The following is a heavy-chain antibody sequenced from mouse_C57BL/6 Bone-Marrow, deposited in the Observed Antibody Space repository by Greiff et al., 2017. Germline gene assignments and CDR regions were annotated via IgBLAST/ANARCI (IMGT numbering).Heavy chain of an antibody. V-gene: IGHV1-55*01. D-gene: IGHD2-4*01. CDR3: ARKGPYDYESYWYFDV. J-gene: IGHJ1*03. CDR2: IYPGSGST. CDR1: GYTFTRYW. Sequence: QLQQPGAELVKPGASVKMSCKASGYTFTRYWITWVKQRPGQGLEWIGDIYPGSGSTNYNEKFKSKATLTVDTSSSTAYMQLSSLTSEDSAVYYCARKGPYDYESYWYFDVWGTGTTVTVSS.